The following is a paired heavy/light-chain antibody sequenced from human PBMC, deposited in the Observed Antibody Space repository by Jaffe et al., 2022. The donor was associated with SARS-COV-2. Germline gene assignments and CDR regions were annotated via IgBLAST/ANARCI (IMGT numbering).Light chain of an antibody. J-gene: IGLJ2*01. CDR3: AVWDYSLTGNWV. Sequence: QSVLTQPPSASETPGQRVTISCSGSSSNIGSNYVYWYQQFPGTAPKLIIYRDNQRPSGVPDRFSGSKSGTSASLAISGLRSEDEADYYCAVWDYSLTGNWVFGGGTKLTVL. CDR1: SSNIGSNY. CDR2: RDN. V-gene: IGLV1-47*01.
Heavy chain of an antibody. D-gene: IGHD3-3*01. V-gene: IGHV4-61*02. Sequence: QVQLQESGPGLVKPSQTLSLTCTVSGDSISSGTYYWSWIRQPAGKGLEWIGRIYPSGITNYNSSLKSRVTISVDTSENQFSLKLTSVTAADTAVYYCAREGDFSSGYSFDYWGQGTLVTVSS. J-gene: IGHJ4*02. CDR2: IYPSGIT. CDR1: GDSISSGTYY. CDR3: AREGDFSSGYSFDY.